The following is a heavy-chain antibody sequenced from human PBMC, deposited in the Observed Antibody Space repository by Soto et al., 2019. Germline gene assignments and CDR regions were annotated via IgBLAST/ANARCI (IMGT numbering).Heavy chain of an antibody. Sequence: QVQLVQSGAEVKKPGSSVKVSCKASGGTFSSYTISWVRQAPGQGLEWMGRIIPILGIANYAQKFQGRVTITADKSTSTAYMELSSLRSEDTAVYYCARDVCSGGSCYASFGPWGQGTLVTVSS. CDR1: GGTFSSYT. V-gene: IGHV1-69*08. CDR3: ARDVCSGGSCYASFGP. CDR2: IIPILGIA. D-gene: IGHD2-15*01. J-gene: IGHJ5*02.